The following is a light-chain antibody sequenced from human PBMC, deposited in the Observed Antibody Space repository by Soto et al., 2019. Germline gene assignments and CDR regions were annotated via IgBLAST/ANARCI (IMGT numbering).Light chain of an antibody. J-gene: IGKJ5*01. CDR3: QQRSNWPPSIT. CDR1: QSVNLN. V-gene: IGKV3-11*01. Sequence: EIMMTQSPGTLSVSPGEGATLSCTASQSVNLNLAWYQQKPGQPPRLLIYDASNRATGIPARFSGSGSGTDFTLTISSLEPEDFAVYYCQQRSNWPPSITFGQGTRLEIK. CDR2: DAS.